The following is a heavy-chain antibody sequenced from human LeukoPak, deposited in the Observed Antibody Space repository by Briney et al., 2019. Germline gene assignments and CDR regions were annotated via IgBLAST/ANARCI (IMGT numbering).Heavy chain of an antibody. CDR2: INPSGGST. CDR3: ARGFYGGNSYFDY. CDR1: GYTFTSYY. V-gene: IGHV1-46*01. J-gene: IGHJ4*02. D-gene: IGHD4-23*01. Sequence: ASVKVSCKASGYTFTSYYMHWVRQAPGQGLEWMGIINPSGGSTSYAQKFQGRVTMTRDTSTSTAYMELRSLRSDDTAVYYCARGFYGGNSYFDYWGQGTLVTVSS.